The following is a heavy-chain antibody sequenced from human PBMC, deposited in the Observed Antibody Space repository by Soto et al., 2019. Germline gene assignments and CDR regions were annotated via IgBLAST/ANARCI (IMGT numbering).Heavy chain of an antibody. CDR1: GFTFSSYW. Sequence: GGSLRLSCAASGFTFSSYWMHWVRQAPGKGLVWVSRINSDGSSTSYADSVKGRFTIYRDNAKNTLYLQMNSLRDEDTAVYYCARKGHYDSSGYDYWGQGTLVTVSS. D-gene: IGHD3-22*01. CDR2: INSDGSST. J-gene: IGHJ4*02. V-gene: IGHV3-74*01. CDR3: ARKGHYDSSGYDY.